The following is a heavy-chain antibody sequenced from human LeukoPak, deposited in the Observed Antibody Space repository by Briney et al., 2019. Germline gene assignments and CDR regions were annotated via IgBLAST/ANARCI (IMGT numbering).Heavy chain of an antibody. J-gene: IGHJ5*02. Sequence: SQTLSLTCAVSGGSIGSGGYSWSWIRQPPGTGLEWIGYIYHSGSTYYNPSLKSRVTISVDRSKNQFSLKLSSVTAADTAVYYCARRYCSSTSCYGLDPWGQGTLVTVSS. CDR2: IYHSGST. CDR3: ARRYCSSTSCYGLDP. V-gene: IGHV4-30-2*01. CDR1: GGSIGSGGYS. D-gene: IGHD2-2*01.